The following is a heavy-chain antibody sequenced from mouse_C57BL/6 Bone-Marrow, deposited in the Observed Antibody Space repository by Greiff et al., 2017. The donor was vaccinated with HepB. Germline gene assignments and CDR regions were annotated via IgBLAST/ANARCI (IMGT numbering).Heavy chain of an antibody. CDR3: ARSGGVRGYFDY. V-gene: IGHV1-69*01. D-gene: IGHD2-14*01. CDR1: GYTFTSYW. CDR2: IDPSDSDT. J-gene: IGHJ2*01. Sequence: QVQLQQPGAELVMPGASVKLSCKASGYTFTSYWMHWVKQRPGQGLEWIGEIDPSDSDTNYNQKFKGKSTLTVDKSSSTAYMQLSSLTSEDSAVYDCARSGGVRGYFDYGGQGTTLTVSS.